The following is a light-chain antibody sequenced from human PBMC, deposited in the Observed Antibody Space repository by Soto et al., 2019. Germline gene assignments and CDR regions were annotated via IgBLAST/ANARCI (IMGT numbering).Light chain of an antibody. CDR3: PQGYSLPRP. CDR1: QSISTS. CDR2: TSS. Sequence: DIHLTQSTSSLSASVGDRVTITCRASQSISTSLNWYQQKPGKAPNLLIFTSSNLESGVPSRFSGSGSGTDFTLTISSLQPEDFATYFCPQGYSLPRPFGQGTKVDFK. V-gene: IGKV1-39*01. J-gene: IGKJ1*01.